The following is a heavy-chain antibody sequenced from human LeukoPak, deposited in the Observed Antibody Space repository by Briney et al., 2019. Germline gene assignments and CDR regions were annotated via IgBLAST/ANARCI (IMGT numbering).Heavy chain of an antibody. CDR3: ARERYGDSVDY. J-gene: IGHJ4*02. CDR2: IYYSGST. V-gene: IGHV4-61*01. Sequence: SETLSLTCTVSGGSVSSGSYYWSWLRQPPGKGLEWIGYIYYSGSTNYNPSLKSRVTISVDTSRNQFSLKPSSVTAADTAMYYCARERYGDSVDYWGQGTLVTVSS. CDR1: GGSVSSGSYY. D-gene: IGHD4-17*01.